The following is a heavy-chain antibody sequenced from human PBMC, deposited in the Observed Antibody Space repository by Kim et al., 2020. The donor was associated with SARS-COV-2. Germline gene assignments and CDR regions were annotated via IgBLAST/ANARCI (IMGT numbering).Heavy chain of an antibody. D-gene: IGHD3-22*01. J-gene: IGHJ4*02. CDR1: GGSISSSSYY. Sequence: SETLSLTCTVSGGSISSSSYYWGWIRQPPGKGLEWIGSIYYSGSTYYNPSLKSRVTISVDTSKNQFSLKLSSVTAADTAVYYCARVPNYYDSSGYPYWGQGTLVTVSS. CDR3: ARVPNYYDSSGYPY. CDR2: IYYSGST. V-gene: IGHV4-39*01.